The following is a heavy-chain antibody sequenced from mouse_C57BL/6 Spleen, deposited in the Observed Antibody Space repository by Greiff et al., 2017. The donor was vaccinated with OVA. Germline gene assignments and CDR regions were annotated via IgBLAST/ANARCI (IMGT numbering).Heavy chain of an antibody. Sequence: VQLQQPGAELVRPGSSVKLSCKASGYTFTSYWMDWVKQRPGQGLEWIGNIYPSDSETPYNQKFKDKATLTVDKSSSTAYMQLSSLTSEDSAVYYCARSYGNFYFDYWGQGTTLTVAS. D-gene: IGHD2-1*01. CDR1: GYTFTSYW. J-gene: IGHJ2*01. V-gene: IGHV1-61*01. CDR3: ARSYGNFYFDY. CDR2: IYPSDSET.